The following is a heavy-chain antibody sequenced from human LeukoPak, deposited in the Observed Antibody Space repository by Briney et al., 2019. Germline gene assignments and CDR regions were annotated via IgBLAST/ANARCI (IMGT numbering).Heavy chain of an antibody. V-gene: IGHV4-39*01. D-gene: IGHD2-15*01. J-gene: IGHJ4*02. CDR1: GGSISSSSYY. Sequence: PSETLSLTCTVSGGSISSSSYYWGWIRQPPGKGLEWIGSIYYSGSTYYNPSLKSRVTISVDTSKNQFSLKLSSVTAADTAVYYCARHERHATKFVVVVAAADYWGQGTLVTVSS. CDR2: IYYSGST. CDR3: ARHERHATKFVVVVAAADY.